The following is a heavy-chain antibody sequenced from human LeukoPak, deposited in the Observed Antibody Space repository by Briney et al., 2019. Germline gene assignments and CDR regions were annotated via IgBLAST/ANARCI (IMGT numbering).Heavy chain of an antibody. CDR1: GGSISSHY. D-gene: IGHD4-17*01. CDR3: ARDDYGAYFDY. J-gene: IGHJ4*02. V-gene: IGHV4-59*08. CDR2: ISYSGST. Sequence: PSETLSLTCTVSGGSISSHYWSWIRQPPGKGLEWIGYISYSGSTNYNPSLKSRVNISVDTSKNQFSLKLSSVTAADTAVYYCARDDYGAYFDYWGQGTLVTVSS.